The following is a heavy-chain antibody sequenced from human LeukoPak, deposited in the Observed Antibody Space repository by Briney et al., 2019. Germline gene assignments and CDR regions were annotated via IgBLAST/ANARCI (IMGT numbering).Heavy chain of an antibody. V-gene: IGHV6-1*01. Sequence: SQTLSLTGAISGDSVSSNSAAWNWIRQSPSRGLEWLGRAYYRSKWYKDYAESVKSRVTINTDTSKNQFSLQLNSVTPEDTAVYYCARDGHAPQSPYYFGYWGQGTLVTVSS. CDR3: ARDGHAPQSPYYFGY. J-gene: IGHJ4*02. CDR2: AYYRSKWYK. CDR1: GDSVSSNSAA.